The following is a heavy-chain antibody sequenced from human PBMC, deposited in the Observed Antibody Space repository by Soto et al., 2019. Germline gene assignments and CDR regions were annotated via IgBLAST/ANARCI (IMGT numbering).Heavy chain of an antibody. CDR1: GFTFSSYA. Sequence: GGSLRLSCAAAGFTFSSYAMSWVRQAPGKGLEWVSSISGSGGSTYYADSVKGRFTISRDNSKTTLYLHMNSLRAEDTAVYYCAKSTRRVEGRVVYYYSYMDAWGKGTTVTVSS. D-gene: IGHD2-15*01. CDR3: AKSTRRVEGRVVYYYSYMDA. J-gene: IGHJ6*03. CDR2: ISGSGGST. V-gene: IGHV3-23*01.